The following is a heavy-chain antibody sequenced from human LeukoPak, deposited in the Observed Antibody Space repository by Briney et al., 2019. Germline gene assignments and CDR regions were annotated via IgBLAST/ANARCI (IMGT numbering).Heavy chain of an antibody. V-gene: IGHV3-30*02. CDR3: AKDHWNYQAPFDY. Sequence: TGGSLRLSCAASGFTFSSYGMHWVRQAPGKGLEWVAFIRYDGSNIYYADSVKGRFTISRDNSKNTLYLQMNSLRAEDTALYYCAKDHWNYQAPFDYWGQGTLVTVSS. D-gene: IGHD1-7*01. J-gene: IGHJ4*02. CDR2: IRYDGSNI. CDR1: GFTFSSYG.